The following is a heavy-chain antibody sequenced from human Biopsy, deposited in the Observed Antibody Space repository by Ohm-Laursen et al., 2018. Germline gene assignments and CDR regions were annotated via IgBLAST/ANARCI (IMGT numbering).Heavy chain of an antibody. D-gene: IGHD3-22*01. Sequence: GTLSLTCTVSGGSLSSYYWSWIRQPAGKGLEWIGRIYSSGRTNYNPSLKSRVTLSMDTSKTQFSLKLSFVTAADTAVYYCARWTPEYDSSRYYLDAFDIWGQGTKVTVS. J-gene: IGHJ3*02. CDR1: GGSLSSYY. V-gene: IGHV4-4*07. CDR2: IYSSGRT. CDR3: ARWTPEYDSSRYYLDAFDI.